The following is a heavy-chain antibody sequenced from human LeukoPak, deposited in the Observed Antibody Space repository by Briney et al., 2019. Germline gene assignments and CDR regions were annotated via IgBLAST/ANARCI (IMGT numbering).Heavy chain of an antibody. D-gene: IGHD3-16*01. V-gene: IGHV4-59*01. CDR3: ARDGGGWDFDY. Sequence: SETLSLTCTVSGGSISSYYWSWIRQPPGKGLEWIGYIYYSGSTNYNPSLESRVTISVDTSKNQFSLKLSSVTAADTAVYYCARDGGGWDFDYWGQGTLVTVSS. J-gene: IGHJ4*02. CDR1: GGSISSYY. CDR2: IYYSGST.